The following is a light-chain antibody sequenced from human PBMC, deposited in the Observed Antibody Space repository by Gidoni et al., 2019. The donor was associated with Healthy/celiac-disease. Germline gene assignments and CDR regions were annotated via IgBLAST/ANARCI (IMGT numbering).Light chain of an antibody. J-gene: IGKJ3*01. CDR1: QSISSY. CDR2: AAS. V-gene: IGKV1-39*01. Sequence: DIQMTQSPSSLSASVGDRVTITCRASQSISSYLNWYQQKPGKAPKLLIYAASSLQSGVTSRFSGSGSGTDFTLTISRLQPEDFATYYCQQSYSTPIFTFGPGTKVDIK. CDR3: QQSYSTPIFT.